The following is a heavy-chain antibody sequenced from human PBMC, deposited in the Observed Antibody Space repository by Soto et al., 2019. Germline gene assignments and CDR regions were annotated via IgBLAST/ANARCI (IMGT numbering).Heavy chain of an antibody. Sequence: SETLSLTCTVSGGSISSYYWSWIRQPPGKGLEWIGYIYYSGSTNYNPSLRSRVTISVDTSKNQFSLKLSSVTAADTAVYYCARYGSGECNRGSCYSPFDYWGQGTLVTVS. CDR2: IYYSGST. J-gene: IGHJ4*02. D-gene: IGHD2-15*01. V-gene: IGHV4-59*08. CDR1: GGSISSYY. CDR3: ARYGSGECNRGSCYSPFDY.